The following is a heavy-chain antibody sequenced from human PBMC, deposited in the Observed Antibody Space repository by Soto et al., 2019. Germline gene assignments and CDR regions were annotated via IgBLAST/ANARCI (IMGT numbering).Heavy chain of an antibody. Sequence: QPGGSLRLSCAASGFTFSSYWMHWVRQAPGKGLVWASRINSDGSSTSYADSVKGRFTISRDNAKNTLYLQMNSLRAEDTAVYYCARWGYGDYELGYYYYYMDVWGKGTTVNVSS. V-gene: IGHV3-74*01. J-gene: IGHJ6*03. D-gene: IGHD4-17*01. CDR2: INSDGSST. CDR1: GFTFSSYW. CDR3: ARWGYGDYELGYYYYYMDV.